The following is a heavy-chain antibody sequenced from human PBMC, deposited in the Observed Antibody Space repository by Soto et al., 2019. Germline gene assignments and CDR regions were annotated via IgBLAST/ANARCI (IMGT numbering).Heavy chain of an antibody. V-gene: IGHV3-23*01. J-gene: IGHJ6*02. CDR2: ISGSGGST. CDR1: GFTFSSYA. Sequence: GGSLRLSCAASGFTFSSYAMSWVRQAPGKGLEWVSAISGSGGSTYYADSVKGRFTISRDNSKNTLYLQMNSLRAEDTAVYYCAKYSGYGSYYYYGMDVWGQGTTVTVS. D-gene: IGHD5-12*01. CDR3: AKYSGYGSYYYYGMDV.